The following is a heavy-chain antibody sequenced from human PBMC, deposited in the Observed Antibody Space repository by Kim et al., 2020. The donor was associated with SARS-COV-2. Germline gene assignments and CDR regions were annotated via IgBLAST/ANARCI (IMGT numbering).Heavy chain of an antibody. V-gene: IGHV3-33*05. D-gene: IGHD6-13*01. Sequence: GGSLRLSCAASGFTFNAYGMHWVRQAPGKGLEWVAVIAYDGGNKYYADSVKGRFTISRDNSKNTLYLQMNSLRAEDTAVYYCVSDKVITGSWYGGVFDYWGQGPLVTVSS. CDR3: VSDKVITGSWYGGVFDY. CDR1: GFTFNAYG. J-gene: IGHJ4*02. CDR2: IAYDGGNK.